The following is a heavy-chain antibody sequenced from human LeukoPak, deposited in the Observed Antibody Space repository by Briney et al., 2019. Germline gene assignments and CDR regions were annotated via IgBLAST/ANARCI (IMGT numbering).Heavy chain of an antibody. Sequence: GGPLRLSCAASGFTVSSNYMSWVRQAPGEGREWVSVIYGGGSTYYADSVKGRFTISRDNSKNTLYLQMNSLRAEDTAVYYRAGEGSAPVEGAFDIWGQGTMVTVSS. CDR3: AGEGSAPVEGAFDI. V-gene: IGHV3-53*01. CDR1: GFTVSSNY. J-gene: IGHJ3*02. CDR2: IYGGGST. D-gene: IGHD1-26*01.